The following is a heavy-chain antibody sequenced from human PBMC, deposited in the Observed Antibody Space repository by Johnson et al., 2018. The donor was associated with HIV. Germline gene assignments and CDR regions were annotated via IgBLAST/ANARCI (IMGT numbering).Heavy chain of an antibody. J-gene: IGHJ3*02. V-gene: IGHV3-74*01. CDR2: IYNDGSNK. Sequence: VQLVESGGGLVQPGGSLRLSCAASGFAFKTYWMVWVRQAPGKGLVWVARIYNDGSNKYYADSVKGRFTISRDNSKNTLYLQMNSLRAEDTAVYYCARGKSYDIYPAFDIWGQGTMVTVSS. CDR1: GFAFKTYW. D-gene: IGHD3-9*01. CDR3: ARGKSYDIYPAFDI.